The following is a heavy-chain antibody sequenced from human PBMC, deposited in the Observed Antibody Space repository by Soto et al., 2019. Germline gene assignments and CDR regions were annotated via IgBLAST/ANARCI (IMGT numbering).Heavy chain of an antibody. CDR1: GGSISETGYY. Sequence: QLRLQESGPGLVKPSETLSLTCTVSGGSISETGYYWGWIRQPPGKGLEWIGNIYYSGSTDYNPSLKCRVTISVDTSKNQFSLKLSSVTAADTAVYYCAKLHCITSNCVPLDPWGQGTLVTVSS. CDR3: AKLHCITSNCVPLDP. D-gene: IGHD3-10*01. CDR2: IYYSGST. V-gene: IGHV4-39*01. J-gene: IGHJ5*02.